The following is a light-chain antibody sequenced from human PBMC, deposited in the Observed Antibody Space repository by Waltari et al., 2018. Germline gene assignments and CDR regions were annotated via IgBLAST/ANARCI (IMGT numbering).Light chain of an antibody. CDR3: QQYNTYSA. J-gene: IGKJ2*01. V-gene: IGKV1-5*03. CDR2: KAS. CDR1: QSISNW. Sequence: DIQMTQSPSTLSASVAARVTITCRASQSISNWLAWYQQKPGEAPKLLIYKASSLEGGVASRFSGSGSGTEFTLTISSLQPDDVATYYCQQYNTYSAFGQGTKLEIK.